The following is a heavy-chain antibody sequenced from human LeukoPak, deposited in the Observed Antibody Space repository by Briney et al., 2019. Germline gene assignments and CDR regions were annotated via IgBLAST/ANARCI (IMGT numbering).Heavy chain of an antibody. J-gene: IGHJ6*03. CDR2: IKQDGSEK. D-gene: IGHD3/OR15-3a*01. CDR3: AKDGPTPYYYYYMDV. V-gene: IGHV3-7*01. Sequence: GGSLRLSCAASGFTFSSYWMSWVRQAPGKGLEWVANIKQDGSEKYYVDSVKGRFTISRDNAKNSLYLQMNSLRAEDTAVYYCAKDGPTPYYYYYMDVWGKGTTVTISS. CDR1: GFTFSSYW.